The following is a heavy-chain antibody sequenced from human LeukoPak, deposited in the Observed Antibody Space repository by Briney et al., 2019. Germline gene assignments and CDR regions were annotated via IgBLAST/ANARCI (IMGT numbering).Heavy chain of an antibody. CDR1: GFTVSSNY. D-gene: IGHD3-22*01. CDR2: IYSGGST. V-gene: IGHV3-53*01. CDR3: ARSGVYDSSGYMDY. J-gene: IGHJ4*02. Sequence: GGSLRLFCAASGFTVSSNYMSWVRQAPGKGLEWVSVIYSGGSTYYADSVKGRFTISRDNSKNTLYLQMNTLRAEDTAVYYCARSGVYDSSGYMDYWGQGTLVTVSS.